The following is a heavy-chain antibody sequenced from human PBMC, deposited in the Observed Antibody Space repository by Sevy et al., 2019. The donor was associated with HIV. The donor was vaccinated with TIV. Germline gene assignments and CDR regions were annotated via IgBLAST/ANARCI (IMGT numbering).Heavy chain of an antibody. CDR2: FKSKIHGGTT. D-gene: IGHD1-26*01. J-gene: IGHJ4*02. Sequence: SLRLSCTASGFIFGDYGMSWVRQAPGQGLEWIAFFKSKIHGGTTQNAASVEGRFTMSRDDSKNIAYLQMSDLKTEDTGLYYCTRWSGSQSIFDYWGQGTLVTVSS. CDR3: TRWSGSQSIFDY. V-gene: IGHV3-49*04. CDR1: GFIFGDYG.